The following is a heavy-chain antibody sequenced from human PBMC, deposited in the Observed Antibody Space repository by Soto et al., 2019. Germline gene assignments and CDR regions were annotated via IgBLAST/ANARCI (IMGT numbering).Heavy chain of an antibody. V-gene: IGHV1-18*01. J-gene: IGHJ6*03. CDR2: ISVDNGDT. CDR3: ARMVRGSNIDYYHYMDV. D-gene: IGHD3-10*01. Sequence: QVELVQSGAEVKKPGASVKVSCKASGYTFRSHGISWVRQATGQGLEWMGWISVDNGDTNYAQKLQCRVTVTTDTSTRTAYMELRSLRSEDTAVYYCARMVRGSNIDYYHYMDVWGKGTPVTVSS. CDR1: GYTFRSHG.